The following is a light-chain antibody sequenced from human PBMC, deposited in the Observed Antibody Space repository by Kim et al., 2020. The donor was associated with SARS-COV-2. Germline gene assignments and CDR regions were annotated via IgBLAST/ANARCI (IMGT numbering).Light chain of an antibody. CDR2: DAS. CDR3: QQRSNWPLT. CDR1: QSISSY. Sequence: WSPGERATRACRASQSISSYLAWYQQKPGQAPRLLIYDASNRATGVAARFSGSGSGTDFTLTISSLEPEDFAVYYCQQRSNWPLTFGGGTKVDIK. V-gene: IGKV3-11*01. J-gene: IGKJ4*01.